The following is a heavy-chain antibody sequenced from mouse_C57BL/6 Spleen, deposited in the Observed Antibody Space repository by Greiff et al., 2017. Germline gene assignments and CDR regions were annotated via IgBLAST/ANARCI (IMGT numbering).Heavy chain of an antibody. CDR3: ARRYGSSGGAMDY. V-gene: IGHV1-69*01. J-gene: IGHJ4*01. CDR1: GYTFTSYW. D-gene: IGHD1-1*01. CDR2: IDPSDSYT. Sequence: QVQLQQPGAELVMPGASVKLSCKASGYTFTSYWMHWVKQRPGQGLEWIGEIDPSDSYTNYNQKFKGKSTLTVDKSSSTAYMQLSSLTSEDSAVYYCARRYGSSGGAMDYWGQGTSVTVSS.